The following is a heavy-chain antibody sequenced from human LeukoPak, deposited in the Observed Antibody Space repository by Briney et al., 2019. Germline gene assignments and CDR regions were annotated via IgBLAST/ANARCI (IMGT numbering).Heavy chain of an antibody. CDR1: GFTFSSYW. Sequence: KTGGSLRLSCAASGFTFSSYWMSWVRQAPGKGLEWVANIKQDGSEKYYVDSVKGRFTISRDNAKNSLYLQMNSLRAEDTAVYYCAKSGPGRTLNAVLLGAFDIWGQGTMVTVSS. CDR3: AKSGPGRTLNAVLLGAFDI. J-gene: IGHJ3*02. D-gene: IGHD3-3*02. V-gene: IGHV3-7*01. CDR2: IKQDGSEK.